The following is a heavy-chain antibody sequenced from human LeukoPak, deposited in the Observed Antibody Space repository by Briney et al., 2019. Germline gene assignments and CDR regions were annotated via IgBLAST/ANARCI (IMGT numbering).Heavy chain of an antibody. D-gene: IGHD5-12*01. CDR1: GFTFSSYG. CDR3: AKSAERWLRYFDY. V-gene: IGHV3-23*01. CDR2: ISGSGGST. J-gene: IGHJ4*02. Sequence: GGSLRLSCAASGFTFSSYGMHWVRQAPGKGLEWVSAISGSGGSTYYADSVKGRFTISRDNSKNTLYLQMNSLRAEDTAVYYCAKSAERWLRYFDYWGQGTLVTVSS.